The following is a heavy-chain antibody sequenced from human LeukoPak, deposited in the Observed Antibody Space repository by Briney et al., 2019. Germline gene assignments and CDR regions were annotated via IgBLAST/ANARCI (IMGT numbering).Heavy chain of an antibody. CDR3: ARGALLWFGDRMEYYFDY. CDR1: GASISSGGYY. D-gene: IGHD3-10*01. CDR2: IYYSGNT. Sequence: SETLSLTCTVSGASISSGGYYWSWIRQPPGKGLEWIGFIYYSGNTNYNPSLKSRVTISVDASKNQFSLKLSSMTAADTAVYYCARGALLWFGDRMEYYFDYWGQGTLLAVSS. J-gene: IGHJ4*02. V-gene: IGHV4-61*08.